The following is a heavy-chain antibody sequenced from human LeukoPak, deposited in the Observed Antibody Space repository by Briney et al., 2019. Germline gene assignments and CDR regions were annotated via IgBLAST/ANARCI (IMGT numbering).Heavy chain of an antibody. CDR3: AKSLQNSSGYPVY. CDR1: GFTFSSYG. D-gene: IGHD3-22*01. J-gene: IGHJ4*02. Sequence: GGSLRLSCAASGFTFSSYGMHWVRQAPGKGPEWVAVISYDGSNKYYADSVKGRFTISRDNSKNTLYLQMNSLRAEDTAVYYCAKSLQNSSGYPVYWGQGTLVTVSS. CDR2: ISYDGSNK. V-gene: IGHV3-30*18.